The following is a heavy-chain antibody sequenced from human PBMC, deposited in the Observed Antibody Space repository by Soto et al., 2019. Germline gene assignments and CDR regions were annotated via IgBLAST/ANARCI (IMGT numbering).Heavy chain of an antibody. V-gene: IGHV1-69*13. J-gene: IGHJ4*02. CDR3: AKDRDFSSSGVLGGFY. CDR1: GGTFSNYA. CDR2: IILPFGIP. D-gene: IGHD6-6*01. Sequence: ASVKVSCKASGGTFSNYAIAWVRQAPGQGLEWMGGIILPFGIPYYTQKFQGRVTITADDSMTTASMEVNSLRAEDTAIYYCAKDRDFSSSGVLGGFYWGQGTLVTVSS.